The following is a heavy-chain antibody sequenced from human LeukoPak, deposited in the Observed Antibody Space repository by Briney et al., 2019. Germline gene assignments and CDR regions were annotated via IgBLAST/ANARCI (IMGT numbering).Heavy chain of an antibody. J-gene: IGHJ4*02. CDR3: AREGISDIPLGGLDY. CDR1: GFTFSSYG. CDR2: IWYDGSNK. Sequence: GGSLRLSCAASGFTFSSYGMHWVRQAPGKGLEWVAVIWYDGSNKYYADSVKGRFTISRDNSKNTLYLQMNSLRAEDTAVYYCAREGISDIPLGGLDYWGQGTLVTVSS. D-gene: IGHD3-9*01. V-gene: IGHV3-33*01.